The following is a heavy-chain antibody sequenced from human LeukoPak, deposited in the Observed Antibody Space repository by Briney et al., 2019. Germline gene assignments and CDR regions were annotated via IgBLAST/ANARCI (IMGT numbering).Heavy chain of an antibody. CDR2: IYYSGST. D-gene: IGHD3-22*01. CDR1: GGSISSYF. J-gene: IGHJ4*02. V-gene: IGHV4-59*01. CDR3: ARDVGYYYDSSGYYPGY. Sequence: SETLSLTCTVSGGSISSYFWSWIRQPPGKGLEWIGYIYYSGSTNYNPSLKSRVTISVDTSKNQFSLKLSSVTAADTAVYYCARDVGYYYDSSGYYPGYWGQGTLVTVSS.